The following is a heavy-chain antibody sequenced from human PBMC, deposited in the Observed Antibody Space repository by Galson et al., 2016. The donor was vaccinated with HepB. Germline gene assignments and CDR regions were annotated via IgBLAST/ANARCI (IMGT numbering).Heavy chain of an antibody. V-gene: IGHV3-30*18. J-gene: IGHJ6*02. CDR2: ISYDGSNK. Sequence: SLRLSCAASGFTFSSYGMHWVRQAPGKGLEWVAVISYDGSNKYYVDSVKGRFTISRDNSKNTLYLQMNSLRAEDTAVYYCAKDRTVYYDILTGYWDGMDVWGQGTTVTVSS. CDR3: AKDRTVYYDILTGYWDGMDV. CDR1: GFTFSSYG. D-gene: IGHD3-9*01.